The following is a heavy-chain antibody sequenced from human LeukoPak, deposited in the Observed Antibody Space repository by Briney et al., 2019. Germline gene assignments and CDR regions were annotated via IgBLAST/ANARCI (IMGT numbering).Heavy chain of an antibody. CDR1: GFTVSSNS. Sequence: GGSLRLSCTVSGFTVSSNSMSWVRQAPGKGLEWVSFIYSDNTHYSDSVKGRFTISRDNSKNTFHLQMNSLRAEDTAVYYCARRAGDYSHPYDYWGQGTLVTVSS. D-gene: IGHD3-22*01. V-gene: IGHV3-53*01. CDR2: IYSDNT. J-gene: IGHJ4*02. CDR3: ARRAGDYSHPYDY.